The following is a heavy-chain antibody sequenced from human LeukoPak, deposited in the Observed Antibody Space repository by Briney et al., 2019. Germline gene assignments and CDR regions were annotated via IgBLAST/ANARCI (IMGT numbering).Heavy chain of an antibody. CDR1: GFTFSSYE. CDR3: ARVMGYGMDV. Sequence: GGSLRLSCAASGFTFSSYEMNWVRQAPGKGLEWVSYISSSGSTIYYADSVKGRFTISRDNAKNSLYLRMNSLRAEDTAVYYCARVMGYGMDVWGQGTTVTVSS. V-gene: IGHV3-48*03. CDR2: ISSSGSTI. J-gene: IGHJ6*02. D-gene: IGHD3-16*01.